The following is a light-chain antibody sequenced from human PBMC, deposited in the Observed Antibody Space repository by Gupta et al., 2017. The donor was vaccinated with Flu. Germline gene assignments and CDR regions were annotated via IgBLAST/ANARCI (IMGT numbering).Light chain of an antibody. CDR1: QNIDSW. CDR2: RAS. J-gene: IGKJ1*01. CDR3: QQYKDYPWT. V-gene: IGKV1-5*03. Sequence: GDRVTITCRASQNIDSWLAWYQQKPGRAPKLLIYRASSLESGVPSRFSGSGSGTEFTLTISSLQPDDFATFYCQQYKDYPWTFGQGTKVEIK.